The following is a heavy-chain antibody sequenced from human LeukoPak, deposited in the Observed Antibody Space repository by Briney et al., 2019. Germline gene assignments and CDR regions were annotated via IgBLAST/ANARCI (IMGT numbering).Heavy chain of an antibody. CDR3: ARAGGSSGYYYFQNY. J-gene: IGHJ4*02. Sequence: XGSLRLSCAASGFTFSSYAMHWVRQAPGKGLEWVAVISYDGSNKYYADCVKGRFTISRDNSKNTLYLQMNSLRAEDTAVYYCARAGGSSGYYYFQNYWGQGTLVTVSS. D-gene: IGHD3-22*01. CDR2: ISYDGSNK. CDR1: GFTFSSYA. V-gene: IGHV3-30*04.